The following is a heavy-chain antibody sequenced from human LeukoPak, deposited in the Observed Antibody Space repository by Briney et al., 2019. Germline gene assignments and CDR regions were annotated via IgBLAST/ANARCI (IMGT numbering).Heavy chain of an antibody. Sequence: GGSLRLSCAASGFTFSSYAMHWVRQAPGKGLEWVAVISYDGSNKYYADSVKGRFTISRDNSKNTVYLQMNSLRVEDTAIYYWGRFFAGTYNDHGGQGTRVPVPS. CDR3: GRFFAGTYNDH. CDR1: GFTFSSYA. J-gene: IGHJ5*02. V-gene: IGHV3-30*07. D-gene: IGHD1-7*01. CDR2: ISYDGSNK.